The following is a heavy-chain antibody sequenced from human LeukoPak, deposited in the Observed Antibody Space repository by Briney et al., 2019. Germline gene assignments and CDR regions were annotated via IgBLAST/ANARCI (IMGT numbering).Heavy chain of an antibody. Sequence: PSETLSLTCAVYGGSFSGYYWSWIRQPPGKGLEWIGETNHSGSTNYNPSLKSRVTISVDTSKNQFSLKLSSVTAADTAVYYCATSGKAAAGTVDYRGQGTLVTVSS. CDR1: GGSFSGYY. CDR3: ATSGKAAAGTVDY. CDR2: TNHSGST. D-gene: IGHD6-13*01. J-gene: IGHJ4*02. V-gene: IGHV4-34*01.